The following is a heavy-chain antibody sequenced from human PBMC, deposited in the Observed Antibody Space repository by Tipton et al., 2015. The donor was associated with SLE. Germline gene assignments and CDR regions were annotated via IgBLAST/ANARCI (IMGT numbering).Heavy chain of an antibody. CDR1: GGSISSGGYY. V-gene: IGHV4-31*03. CDR3: ARGGYYDSSGYNHDAFDI. J-gene: IGHJ3*02. CDR2: IYYSGST. D-gene: IGHD3-22*01. Sequence: TLSLTCTVSGGSISSGGYYWSWIRQHPGKGLEWIGYIYYSGSTYYNPSLKSRVTISVDTSKNQFSLKLSSVTAADTAVYYCARGGYYDSSGYNHDAFDIWGQGTMVTVSS.